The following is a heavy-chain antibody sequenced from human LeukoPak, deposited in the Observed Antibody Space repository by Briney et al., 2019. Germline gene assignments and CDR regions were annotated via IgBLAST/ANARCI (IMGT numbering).Heavy chain of an antibody. CDR1: GFTFSSYA. CDR2: ISGSGGST. CDR3: TKNYYDTSGYGFGYSISFVY. V-gene: IGHV3-23*01. D-gene: IGHD3-22*01. J-gene: IGHJ4*02. Sequence: PGGSLRLSCAASGFTFSSYAMSWVRQAPGKGLEWVSAISGSGGSTWYADSVRGRFTISRDNSKNTLYLQMNSLRAEDTAVYYCTKNYYDTSGYGFGYSISFVYWGQGALVTASS.